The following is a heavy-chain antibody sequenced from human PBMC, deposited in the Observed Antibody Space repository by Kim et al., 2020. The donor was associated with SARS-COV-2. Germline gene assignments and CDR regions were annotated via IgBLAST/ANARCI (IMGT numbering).Heavy chain of an antibody. J-gene: IGHJ6*02. D-gene: IGHD3-3*01. CDR3: ARGRGGYYLGYYYYGMDV. V-gene: IGHV4-34*01. Sequence: SETLSLTCAVYGGSFSGYYWSWIRQPPGKGLEWIGEINHSGSTNYNPSLKSRVTISVDTSKNQFSLKLSSVTAADTAVYYCARGRGGYYLGYYYYGMDVWGQGTTVTVSS. CDR1: GGSFSGYY. CDR2: INHSGST.